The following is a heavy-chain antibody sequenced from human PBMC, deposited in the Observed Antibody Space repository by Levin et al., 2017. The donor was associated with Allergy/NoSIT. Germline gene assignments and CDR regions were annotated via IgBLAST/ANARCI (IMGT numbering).Heavy chain of an antibody. CDR3: ARDRRLPEPIAVAGRPDY. Sequence: GGSLRLSCAASGFTFSSYWMSWVRQAPGKGLEWVANIKQDGSEKYYVDSVKGRFTISRDNAKNSQYLQMNSLRAEDTAVYYCARDRRLPEPIAVAGRPDYWGQGTLVTVSS. D-gene: IGHD6-19*01. J-gene: IGHJ4*02. CDR1: GFTFSSYW. V-gene: IGHV3-7*01. CDR2: IKQDGSEK.